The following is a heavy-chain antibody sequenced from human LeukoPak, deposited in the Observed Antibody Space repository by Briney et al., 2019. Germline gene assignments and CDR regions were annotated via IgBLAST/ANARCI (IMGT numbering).Heavy chain of an antibody. D-gene: IGHD5-12*01. V-gene: IGHV1-46*01. CDR1: GYTFTSYA. Sequence: ASVKVSCKASGYTFTSYAMNWVRQAPGQGLEWMGIINPSGGSTSYAQKFQGRVTMTRDTSTSTVYMELSSLRSEDTAVYYCARVSMDIVATISAFDIWGQGTMVTVSS. J-gene: IGHJ3*02. CDR3: ARVSMDIVATISAFDI. CDR2: INPSGGST.